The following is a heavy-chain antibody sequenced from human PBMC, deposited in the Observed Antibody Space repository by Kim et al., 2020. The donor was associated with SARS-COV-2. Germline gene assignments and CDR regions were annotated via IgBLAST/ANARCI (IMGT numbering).Heavy chain of an antibody. CDR3: ARDRILYFGEYYFDY. V-gene: IGHV3-33*08. CDR2: IWYDGSNE. D-gene: IGHD3-10*01. J-gene: IGHJ4*02. CDR1: GFTFSSYD. Sequence: GGSLRLSCAASGFTFSSYDMHWVRQAPGKGLEWVAVIWYDGSNEYYADSVKGRFTISRDNSKNTLYLQMNSLRAEDTAVYFCARDRILYFGEYYFDYWGQGTVSPSPQ.